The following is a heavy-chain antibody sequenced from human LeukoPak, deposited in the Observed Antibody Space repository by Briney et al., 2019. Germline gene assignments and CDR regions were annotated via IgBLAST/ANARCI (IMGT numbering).Heavy chain of an antibody. CDR3: ARDLFVWFGELLR. V-gene: IGHV1-2*02. J-gene: IGHJ4*02. D-gene: IGHD3-10*01. CDR2: INPNSGGT. Sequence: ASVKVSYKASGYTFTGYYMHWVRQAPGQGLEWMGWINPNSGGTNYAQKFQGRVTMTRDTSISTAYMELSRLRSDDTAVYYCARDLFVWFGELLRWGQGTLVTVSS. CDR1: GYTFTGYY.